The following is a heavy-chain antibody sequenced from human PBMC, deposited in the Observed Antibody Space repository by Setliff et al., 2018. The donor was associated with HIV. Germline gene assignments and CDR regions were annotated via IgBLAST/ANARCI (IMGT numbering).Heavy chain of an antibody. CDR1: GAPISSYY. Sequence: TSETLSLTCKVSGAPISSYYWNWIRQPPGKGLEWIGYIYNSGYSNSKPSLKSRVTISLDTSKNQFSLKLSSVTAADTAVYYCARGDGYIANDAYYDTGMDVWGQGITVTVSS. D-gene: IGHD5-12*01. V-gene: IGHV4-59*01. J-gene: IGHJ6*02. CDR2: IYNSGYS. CDR3: ARGDGYIANDAYYDTGMDV.